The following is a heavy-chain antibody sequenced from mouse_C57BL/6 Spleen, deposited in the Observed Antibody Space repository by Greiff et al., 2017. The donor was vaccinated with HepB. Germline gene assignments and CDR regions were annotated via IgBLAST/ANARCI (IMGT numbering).Heavy chain of an antibody. J-gene: IGHJ3*01. CDR1: GYTFTDYY. D-gene: IGHD1-1*01. Sequence: EVQLQQSGPVLVKPGASVKMSCKASGYTFTDYYMNWVKQSHGKSLEWIGVINPYNGGTSYNQKFKGKATLTVDKSSSTAYMELNSLTSEESAVYYCARYYGCLPWFAYWGQGTLVTVSA. V-gene: IGHV1-19*01. CDR2: INPYNGGT. CDR3: ARYYGCLPWFAY.